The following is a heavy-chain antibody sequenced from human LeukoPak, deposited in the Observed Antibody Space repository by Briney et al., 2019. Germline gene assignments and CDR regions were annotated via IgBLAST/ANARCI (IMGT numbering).Heavy chain of an antibody. J-gene: IGHJ4*01. CDR2: VYYSGTT. V-gene: IGHV4-39*02. CDR3: ARRSLGHYLIWYFDY. CDR1: GGSISLSYYY. Sequence: SETLSLTCSVSGGSISLSYYYWGWIRQPPGKALEWIGSVYYSGTTSYNPSLKSRVTISVDMSKNHFSLRLSSVTAADKAVYYCARRSLGHYLIWYFDYWSHGTLVTVSS. D-gene: IGHD2-15*01.